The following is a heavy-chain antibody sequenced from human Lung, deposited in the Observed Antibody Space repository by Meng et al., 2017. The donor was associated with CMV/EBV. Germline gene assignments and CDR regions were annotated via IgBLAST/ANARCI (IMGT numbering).Heavy chain of an antibody. CDR1: GFTFKNHA. CDR2: VSSVGSGK. V-gene: IGHV3-30*04. D-gene: IGHD5-18*01. Sequence: SXKISXVVSGFTFKNHAMHWVRQAPGKGPEWVAIVSSVGSGKYYADSVKGRFTVSRDNSRSTLYLHMNSLKTDSTAVYYCARDESDSGMVTDLYYYYGIDVWGQGTTVTVSS. J-gene: IGHJ6*02. CDR3: ARDESDSGMVTDLYYYYGIDV.